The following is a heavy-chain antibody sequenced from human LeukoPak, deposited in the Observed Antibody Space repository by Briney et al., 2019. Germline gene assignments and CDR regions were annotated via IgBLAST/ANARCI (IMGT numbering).Heavy chain of an antibody. CDR1: GFTFSSYS. CDR2: ISSGGNTI. D-gene: IGHD2-8*02. Sequence: GGSLRLSCAASGFTFSSYSMNWVRQAPGKGLEWVSYISSGGNTIYYADSVKGRFTISRDNAKSSLSLQMNSLRAEDTAVYYCARDTGSPLYYYGMDVWGQGTTVTVSS. CDR3: ARDTGSPLYYYGMDV. J-gene: IGHJ6*02. V-gene: IGHV3-48*01.